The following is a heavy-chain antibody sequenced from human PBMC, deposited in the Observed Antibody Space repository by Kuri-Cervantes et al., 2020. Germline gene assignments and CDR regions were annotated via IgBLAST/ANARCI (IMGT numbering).Heavy chain of an antibody. CDR3: ARGGGGDGYNFNY. Sequence: SETLSLTCTVSGGSISSSSYYWSWIRQPPGKGLEWIGYIYYSGSTNYNPSLKSRVTISVDTSKNQFSLKLSSVTAADTAVYYCARGGGGDGYNFNYWGQGTLVTVSS. V-gene: IGHV4-61*01. D-gene: IGHD5-24*01. J-gene: IGHJ4*02. CDR1: GGSISSSSYY. CDR2: IYYSGST.